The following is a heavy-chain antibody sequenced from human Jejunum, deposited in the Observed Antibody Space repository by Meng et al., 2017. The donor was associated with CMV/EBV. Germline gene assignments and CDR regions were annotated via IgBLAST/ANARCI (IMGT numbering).Heavy chain of an antibody. Sequence: QVQLVGSGGGVVQPGGSLRLSCVTSGISFSNSGMHWVRQAPGKGLERVVFIRNDGSEIYYVDSVKGRFTISRDNSKNTVYLQMDSLRVEDTGIYYCVKDKGRTALDYWGQGSLVTVSS. V-gene: IGHV3-30*02. D-gene: IGHD3-10*01. CDR2: IRNDGSEI. CDR3: VKDKGRTALDY. J-gene: IGHJ4*02. CDR1: GISFSNSG.